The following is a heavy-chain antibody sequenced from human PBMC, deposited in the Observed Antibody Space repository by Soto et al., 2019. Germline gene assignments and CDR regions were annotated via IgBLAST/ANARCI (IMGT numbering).Heavy chain of an antibody. CDR1: GFTFSSYS. CDR2: ISSSSSYI. Sequence: PGGSLRLSCAASGFTFSSYSMNWVRQAPGKGLEWVSSISSSSSYIYYADSVKGRFTISRDNAKNSLYLQMNSLRAEDTAVYYCARNIRVVRGVITFDYWGQGTLVTVSS. J-gene: IGHJ4*02. D-gene: IGHD3-10*01. CDR3: ARNIRVVRGVITFDY. V-gene: IGHV3-21*01.